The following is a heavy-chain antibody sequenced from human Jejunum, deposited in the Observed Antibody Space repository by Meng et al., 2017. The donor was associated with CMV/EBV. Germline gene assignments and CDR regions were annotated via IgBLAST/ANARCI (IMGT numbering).Heavy chain of an antibody. CDR2: IRDDGKNV. CDR1: GFPFSNYG. Sequence: VKLRGSGAGRDQPGGSLRLSWSESGFPFSNYGITWVRQAPGKGLKWVAFIRDDGKNVYHADSVKGRFAISRDNSKNVLYLQMHSLRAEDTAMYYCAKDLFSGSLGEVWDYWGQGTLVTVSS. V-gene: IGHV3-30*02. J-gene: IGHJ4*02. CDR3: AKDLFSGSLGEVWDY. D-gene: IGHD3-10*01.